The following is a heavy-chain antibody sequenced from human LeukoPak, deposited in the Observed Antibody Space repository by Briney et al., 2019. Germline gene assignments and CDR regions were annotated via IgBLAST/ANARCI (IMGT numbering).Heavy chain of an antibody. D-gene: IGHD3-22*01. Sequence: GGPRKIPCKGSGYSFTRYWIGWVRQLPGKGLEWMGIIYPGDSDTRYSPSFQGQVTISADKSISTAYLQWSSLKASDTAMYYCARGGYDSSGYYLDKYYFDYWGQGTLVTVSS. CDR2: IYPGDSDT. CDR1: GYSFTRYW. V-gene: IGHV5-51*01. CDR3: ARGGYDSSGYYLDKYYFDY. J-gene: IGHJ4*02.